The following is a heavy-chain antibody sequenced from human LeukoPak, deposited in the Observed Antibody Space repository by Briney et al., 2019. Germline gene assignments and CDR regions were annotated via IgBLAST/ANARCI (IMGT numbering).Heavy chain of an antibody. CDR3: AGQWQQLVPSFDP. V-gene: IGHV4-59*08. D-gene: IGHD6-13*01. CDR1: GFTVSSNY. CDR2: IYYSGST. Sequence: GSLRLSCAASGFTVSSNYMSWVRQAPGKGLEWIGYIYYSGSTNYNPSLKSRVTISVDTSKNQFSLKLSSVTAADTAVYYCAGQWQQLVPSFDPWGQGTLVTVSS. J-gene: IGHJ5*02.